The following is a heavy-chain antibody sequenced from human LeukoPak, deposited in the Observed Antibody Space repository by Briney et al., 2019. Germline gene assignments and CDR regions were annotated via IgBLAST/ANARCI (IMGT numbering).Heavy chain of an antibody. CDR2: IYYSGST. CDR3: ALGYCGGGSSYAREYFQH. CDR1: VGSISSGGYY. Sequence: PSETLSLTCTVSVGSISSGGYYWTWIRQHPGKGLEWIGYIYYSGSTYYNPSLKSRVTISVDTSKNQFSLKLSSVTAADTAVYYCALGYCGGGSSYAREYFQHWGQGTLVTVSS. J-gene: IGHJ1*01. D-gene: IGHD2-15*01. V-gene: IGHV4-31*03.